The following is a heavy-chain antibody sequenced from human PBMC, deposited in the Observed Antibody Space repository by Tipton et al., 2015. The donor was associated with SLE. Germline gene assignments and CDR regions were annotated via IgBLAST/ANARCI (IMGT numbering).Heavy chain of an antibody. V-gene: IGHV4-31*03. Sequence: TLSLTCTVSGGSVNSGGYYWSWIRQHPGKGLEWIGYIYYTGSTYYNPSLKSRVTMSIDRSKNHFSLRLRSVSAADTAIYYCAREVKSGRYDWFDPWGQGTLVTVSS. J-gene: IGHJ5*02. CDR3: AREVKSGRYDWFDP. D-gene: IGHD1-26*01. CDR1: GGSVNSGGYY. CDR2: IYYTGST.